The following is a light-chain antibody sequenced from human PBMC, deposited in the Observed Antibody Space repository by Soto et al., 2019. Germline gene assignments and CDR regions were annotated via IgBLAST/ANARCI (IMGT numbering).Light chain of an antibody. V-gene: IGLV2-14*03. CDR3: ISYSTISTRV. J-gene: IGLJ2*01. Sequence: QSALTQPASVSGSPGQSITISCTGTSRDVGAYDYVSWYQQHPGKAPKLMIFDVSYRPSGVSNRFSGSKSGNTASLTISGLQAEDEADYYFISYSTISTRVFGGGTKLTVL. CDR1: SRDVGAYDY. CDR2: DVS.